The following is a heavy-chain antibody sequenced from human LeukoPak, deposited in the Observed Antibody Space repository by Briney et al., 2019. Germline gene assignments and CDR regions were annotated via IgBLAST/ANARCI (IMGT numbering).Heavy chain of an antibody. CDR2: IKQDGSDK. Sequence: GGSLRLSCAAPGFTFSSYWMSWVRQAPGKGLEWVANIKQDGSDKYYVDSVKGRFTISKDNAKSSLYLQMNSLRAEDTAVYYCARAWIELWSHDYWGQGTLVTVSS. CDR1: GFTFSSYW. V-gene: IGHV3-7*03. D-gene: IGHD5-18*01. CDR3: ARAWIELWSHDY. J-gene: IGHJ4*02.